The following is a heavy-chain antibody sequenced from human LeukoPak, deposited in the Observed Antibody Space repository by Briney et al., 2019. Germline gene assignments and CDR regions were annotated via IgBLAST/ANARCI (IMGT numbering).Heavy chain of an antibody. CDR3: ARGRGHSYGQYYFNY. CDR2: IYDSGST. CDR1: GGSISSYY. J-gene: IGHJ4*02. V-gene: IGHV4-59*01. D-gene: IGHD5-18*01. Sequence: PSETLSLTCTVSGGSISSYYWSWIRQPPGKXLEWIGYIYDSGSTNYNPSLKSRVTISVDTTKNQFSLNLSSVTAADTAVYYCARGRGHSYGQYYFNYWGQGTLVTVSS.